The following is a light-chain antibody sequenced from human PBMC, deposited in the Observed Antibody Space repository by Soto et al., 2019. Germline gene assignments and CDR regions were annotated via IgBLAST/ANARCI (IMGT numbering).Light chain of an antibody. J-gene: IGLJ1*01. CDR3: AAWDDSLNGYV. V-gene: IGLV1-44*01. CDR1: RSNIGNNP. Sequence: QSALTQPPSASGTPWQRVTISCSGSRSNIGNNPVNWYQQLPGAAPKLLIHSNNQRPSGVPDRFSGSKSGTSASLAISGLQSEVEADYYCAAWDDSLNGYVLGTGTKVTVL. CDR2: SNN.